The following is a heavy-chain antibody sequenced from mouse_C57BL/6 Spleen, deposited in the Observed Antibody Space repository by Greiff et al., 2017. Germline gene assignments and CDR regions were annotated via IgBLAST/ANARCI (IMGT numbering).Heavy chain of an antibody. CDR2: INPGSGGT. V-gene: IGHV1-54*01. Sequence: VKLVESGAELVRPGTSEKVSCKASGYAFTNYLIEWVKQRHGKGLEWIGGINPGSGGTNYNEKFKGKATLTADKSSSTTYMQLRSLTSEDAAVYFCARSESYYSYFDVWGQGTTLTVSS. CDR3: ARSESYYSYFDV. J-gene: IGHJ2*01. CDR1: GYAFTNYL. D-gene: IGHD2-12*01.